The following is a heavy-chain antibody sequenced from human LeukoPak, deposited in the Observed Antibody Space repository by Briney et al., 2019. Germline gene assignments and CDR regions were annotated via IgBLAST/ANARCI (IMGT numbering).Heavy chain of an antibody. Sequence: PGGSLRLSCAASGFTFSSYWMHWVRQAPGKGLVWVSRINSDGSSTSYADSVKGRLTISRDNAKNTLYLQMNSLGAEDTAVYYCARDSGGYYYVGFDYWGQGTLVTVSS. CDR2: INSDGSST. V-gene: IGHV3-74*01. CDR3: ARDSGGYYYVGFDY. J-gene: IGHJ4*02. CDR1: GFTFSSYW. D-gene: IGHD3-22*01.